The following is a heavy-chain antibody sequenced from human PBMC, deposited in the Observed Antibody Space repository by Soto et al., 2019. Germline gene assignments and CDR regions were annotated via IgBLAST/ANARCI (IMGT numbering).Heavy chain of an antibody. J-gene: IGHJ4*02. CDR2: ISSSSSYI. V-gene: IGHV3-21*01. D-gene: IGHD2-2*01. CDR3: AREGSGQLLSDGYYFDY. Sequence: PGGSLRLSCAASGFTFSSYSMNWVRQAPGKGLEWVSSISSSSSYIYYADSVKGRFTISRDNAKNSLYLQMNSLRAEDTAVYYCAREGSGQLLSDGYYFDYWGQGTLVTVSS. CDR1: GFTFSSYS.